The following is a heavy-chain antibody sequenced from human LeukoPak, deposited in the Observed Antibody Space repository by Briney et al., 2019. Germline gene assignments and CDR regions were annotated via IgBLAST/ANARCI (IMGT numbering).Heavy chain of an antibody. CDR2: IIPILGIA. J-gene: IGHJ4*02. V-gene: IGHV1-69*02. CDR3: ARVKNGYCGGDCPFDY. D-gene: IGHD2-21*02. CDR1: GGTSSSYT. Sequence: SVKVSCKASGGTSSSYTISWVRQAPGQGLEWMGRIIPILGIANYAQKFQGRVTITADKSTSTAYMELSSLRSEDTAVYYCARVKNGYCGGDCPFDYWGQGTLVTVSS.